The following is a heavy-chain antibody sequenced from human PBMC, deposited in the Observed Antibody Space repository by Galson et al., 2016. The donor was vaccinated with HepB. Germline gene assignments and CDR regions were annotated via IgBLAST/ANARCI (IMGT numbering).Heavy chain of an antibody. CDR1: GFTFSRYG. D-gene: IGHD3-3*01. V-gene: IGHV3-33*01. J-gene: IGHJ5*02. CDR2: ILYDGSKK. Sequence: SLRLSCAASGFTFSRYGMHWVRQAPGKGLEWVAVILYDGSKKYYADSVKGRFTISRDNSKNTLYLQMNSLRAEDTAVYYCARGSFTIFGVTPNWFDPWGQGTLVTVSS. CDR3: ARGSFTIFGVTPNWFDP.